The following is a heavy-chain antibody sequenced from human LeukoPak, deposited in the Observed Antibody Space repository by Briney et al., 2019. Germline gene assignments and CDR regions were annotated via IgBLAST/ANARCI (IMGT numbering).Heavy chain of an antibody. J-gene: IGHJ3*02. V-gene: IGHV3-23*01. CDR2: ISGSGGST. CDR3: AQQWLLGGAFDI. CDR1: GFTVSSNY. D-gene: IGHD6-19*01. Sequence: GGSLRLSCAASGFTVSSNYMSWVRQAPGKGLEWVSAISGSGGSTFYADSVKGRFTISRDNSKNTLYLQMNSLRAEDTALYYCAQQWLLGGAFDIWGQGTMVTVSS.